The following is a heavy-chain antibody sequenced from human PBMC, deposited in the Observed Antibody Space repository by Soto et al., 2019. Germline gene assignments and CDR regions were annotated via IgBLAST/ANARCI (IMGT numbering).Heavy chain of an antibody. CDR2: VYYTGST. CDR3: VRTAREGAVAPHWFDR. CDR1: GASIKSTDYY. D-gene: IGHD2-21*02. V-gene: IGHV4-30-4*01. Sequence: SETLSLTCTVSGASIKSTDYYWSWIRRAPGKGLEWIGYVYYTGSTYYNPSLMSRLTISVDTSKNQFSLKLTSVTAAETAVYYCVRTAREGAVAPHWFDRWGQGTQVTVS. J-gene: IGHJ5*02.